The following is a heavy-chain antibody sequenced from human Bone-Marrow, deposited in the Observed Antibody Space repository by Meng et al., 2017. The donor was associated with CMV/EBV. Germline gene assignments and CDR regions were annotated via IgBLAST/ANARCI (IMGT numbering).Heavy chain of an antibody. Sequence: YVLSLGASGVAVGWFRQPPEKALEWLALIFCDDDKRYSPSLRSRLTFTNDTPRNQVILTMTNMDPVDTATYYCAHRRSSSGWFDPWGQGTLVTVSS. CDR1: VLSLGASGVA. J-gene: IGHJ5*02. D-gene: IGHD3-22*01. V-gene: IGHV2-5*02. CDR3: AHRRSSSGWFDP. CDR2: IFCDDDK.